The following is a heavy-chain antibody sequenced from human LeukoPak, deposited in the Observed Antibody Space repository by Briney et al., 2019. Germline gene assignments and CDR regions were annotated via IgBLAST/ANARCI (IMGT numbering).Heavy chain of an antibody. CDR2: IKSDGVGT. CDR3: ARVGSWDAYDV. V-gene: IGHV3-64*01. J-gene: IGHJ3*01. CDR1: GFAFSNFP. Sequence: PGGSLRLSCAASGFAFSNFPMHWVRQVPGKGLEYVSAIKSDGVGTYYANPVRDRFTISRDNPKNTLYLQMGSLRAEDTGVYFCARVGSWDAYDVWGQGTMVTVSS. D-gene: IGHD1-26*01.